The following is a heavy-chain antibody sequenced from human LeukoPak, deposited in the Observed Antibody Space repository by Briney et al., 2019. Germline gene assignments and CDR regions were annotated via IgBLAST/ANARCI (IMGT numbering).Heavy chain of an antibody. CDR2: IIPIFGTA. D-gene: IGHD3-22*01. J-gene: IGHJ4*02. CDR1: GYTFTGYY. V-gene: IGHV1-69*05. CDR3: AGDYDSSGYYIVY. Sequence: GASVKVSCKASGYTFTGYYMHWVRQAPGQGLEWMGRIIPIFGTANYAQKFQGRVTITTDESTSTAYMELSSLRSEDTAVYYCAGDYDSSGYYIVYWGQGTLVTVSS.